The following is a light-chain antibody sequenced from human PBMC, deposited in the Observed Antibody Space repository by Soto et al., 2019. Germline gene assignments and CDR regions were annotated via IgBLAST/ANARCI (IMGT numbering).Light chain of an antibody. CDR1: QSISSY. Sequence: EIVLTPSPSTLSLSPRVRATLSCRASQSISSYLAWYQQQPAQEPSRLLYDASYKAAGIPARFSGSGSLTDFNPPISSLEPEDFAVYYCQQYNKWPRTFGQGTKVDIK. CDR2: DAS. V-gene: IGKV3-11*01. J-gene: IGKJ1*01. CDR3: QQYNKWPRT.